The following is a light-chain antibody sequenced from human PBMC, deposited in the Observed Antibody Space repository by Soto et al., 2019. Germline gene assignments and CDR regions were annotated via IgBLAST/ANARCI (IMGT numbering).Light chain of an antibody. CDR2: DAS. CDR3: QLSGSSPRT. CDR1: QSVRDNY. Sequence: EIVLTQSPATLSVSPGERVTLSCGASQSVRDNYVAWYQQKPGLAPRLLIFDASTRATGIPDRFSGSGSGTDFSLTINRLEPEDSAVYFCQLSGSSPRTFGQGTKLEI. V-gene: IGKV3D-20*01. J-gene: IGKJ1*01.